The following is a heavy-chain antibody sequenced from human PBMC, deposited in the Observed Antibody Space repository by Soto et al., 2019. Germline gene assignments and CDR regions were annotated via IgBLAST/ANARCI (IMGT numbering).Heavy chain of an antibody. V-gene: IGHV3-21*01. J-gene: IGHJ5*02. Sequence: EVQLVESGGGLVKPGGSLRLSCVASGFIFSSYNMNWVRQAPGKGLEWVSSISSSSSYIYYADSVKGRFTISRDNAKNSLYLQMSSLRVEDTAVYSCAYGYSNWYDPWGQGTLVTVSS. CDR2: ISSSSSYI. D-gene: IGHD5-18*01. CDR3: AYGYSNWYDP. CDR1: GFIFSSYN.